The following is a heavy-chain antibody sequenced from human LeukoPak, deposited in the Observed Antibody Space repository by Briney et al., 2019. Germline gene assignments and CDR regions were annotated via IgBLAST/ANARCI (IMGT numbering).Heavy chain of an antibody. CDR2: ISAYNGNT. J-gene: IGHJ5*02. V-gene: IGHV1-18*01. Sequence: GASVKVSCKASGYTFTSYGISWVRQAPGQGPEWMGWISAYNGNTNYAQKLQGRVTMTTDTSTSTAYMELRSLRSDDTAVYYCASVVGSGSYYNLFSSWFDPWGQGTLVTVSS. D-gene: IGHD3-10*01. CDR1: GYTFTSYG. CDR3: ASVVGSGSYYNLFSSWFDP.